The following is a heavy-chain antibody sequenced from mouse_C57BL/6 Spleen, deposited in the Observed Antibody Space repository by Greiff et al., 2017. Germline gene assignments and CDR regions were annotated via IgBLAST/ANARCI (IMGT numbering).Heavy chain of an antibody. J-gene: IGHJ3*01. D-gene: IGHD2-14*01. CDR1: GYTFTSYW. V-gene: IGHV1-69*01. Sequence: QVQLQQPGAELVMPGASVKLSCKASGYTFTSYWMHWVKQRPGQGLEWIGEIDPSDSYTNYNQKFKGKSTLTVDKSSSTAYMQLSSLTSEDSAVYYCASVGSDAWFAYWGQGTLVTVS. CDR3: ASVGSDAWFAY. CDR2: IDPSDSYT.